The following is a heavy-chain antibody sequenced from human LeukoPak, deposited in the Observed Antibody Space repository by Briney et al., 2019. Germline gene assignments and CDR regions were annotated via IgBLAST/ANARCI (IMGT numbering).Heavy chain of an antibody. CDR1: GGSISNYY. V-gene: IGHV4-59*01. D-gene: IGHD3-10*01. CDR2: IYYSGST. CDR3: ARDQYYYGSGSYGLDY. Sequence: PSETLSLTCTVSGGSISNYYWSWIRQPPGKGLEWIGYIYYSGSTNYNPSLKSRVTISVDTSKNQFSLKLRSVTATDTAVYYCARDQYYYGSGSYGLDYWGQGTLVTVSS. J-gene: IGHJ4*02.